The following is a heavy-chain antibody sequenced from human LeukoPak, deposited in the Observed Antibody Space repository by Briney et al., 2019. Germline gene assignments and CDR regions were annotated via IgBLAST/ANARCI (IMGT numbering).Heavy chain of an antibody. V-gene: IGHV3-30*18. CDR2: ISYDGSNK. CDR3: AKDRHPWVHCSGGSCYSEYFQH. CDR1: GFTFSSYG. D-gene: IGHD2-15*01. Sequence: GGSLRLSCAASGFTFSSYGMHWVRQAPGKGLEWVAVISYDGSNKYYADSVKGRFTISRDNSKNTLYLQMNSLRAEDTAVYYCAKDRHPWVHCSGGSCYSEYFQHWGQGTLITVSS. J-gene: IGHJ1*01.